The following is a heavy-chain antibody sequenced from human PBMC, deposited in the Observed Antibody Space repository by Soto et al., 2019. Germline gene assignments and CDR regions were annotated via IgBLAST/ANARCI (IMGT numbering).Heavy chain of an antibody. CDR2: INAGNGNT. V-gene: IGHV1-3*01. J-gene: IGHJ6*02. D-gene: IGHD1-26*01. CDR3: ARPNLVGATRYYYYGMDV. Sequence: ASVKVSCKASGYTLTSYAVHWVRQAPGQRLEWMGWINAGNGNTKYSQKFQGRVTITRDTSASTAYMELSSLRSEDTAVYYCARPNLVGATRYYYYGMDVWGQGTTVTVSS. CDR1: GYTLTSYA.